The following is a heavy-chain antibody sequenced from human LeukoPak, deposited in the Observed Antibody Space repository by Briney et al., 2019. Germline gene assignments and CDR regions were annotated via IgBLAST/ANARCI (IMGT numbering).Heavy chain of an antibody. D-gene: IGHD2-15*01. CDR3: ARGRAYDRQCAAGACSADYFDH. V-gene: IGHV4-34*09. CDR1: GDSFNRYF. J-gene: IGHJ4*01. Sequence: SETLSLISAVSGDSFNRYFCSWLPQSPGSGLEGIGAFNNRGSTIYSPPVKKRVTVSVDTSKNQISMALQSVTAADTATSFCARGRAYDRQCAAGACSADYFDHLG. CDR2: FNNRGST.